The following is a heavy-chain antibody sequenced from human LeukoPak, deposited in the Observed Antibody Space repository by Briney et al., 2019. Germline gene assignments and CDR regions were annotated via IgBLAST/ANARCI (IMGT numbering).Heavy chain of an antibody. CDR3: ARGTLRLGDLSLSNYFDP. J-gene: IGHJ5*02. D-gene: IGHD3-16*02. Sequence: SETLSLTCTVSGASISSYYWSWIRQPAGKGLEWVGRIHSSGSTNYNPSLKSRVTMSVDTSKNQFSLKLSSVTAADTALYYCARGTLRLGDLSLSNYFDPWGQGTLVTVSS. CDR1: GASISSYY. CDR2: IHSSGST. V-gene: IGHV4-4*07.